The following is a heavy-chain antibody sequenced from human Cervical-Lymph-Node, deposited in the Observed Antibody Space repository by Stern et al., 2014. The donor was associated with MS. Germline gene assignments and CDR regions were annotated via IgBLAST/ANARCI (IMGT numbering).Heavy chain of an antibody. CDR3: ARLSDDSGYYLDY. Sequence: EVQLVESAAEVKKSGESLKISCKGSGYSFSTFWIGWVRQMPGKGLEWIGIIYPGDSDSRYSPSFQGQVTISVDKSITTAYLQWGSLKASDTAMYYCARLSDDSGYYLDYWGQGTLVTVTS. J-gene: IGHJ4*02. V-gene: IGHV5-51*01. D-gene: IGHD3-22*01. CDR1: GYSFSTFW. CDR2: IYPGDSDS.